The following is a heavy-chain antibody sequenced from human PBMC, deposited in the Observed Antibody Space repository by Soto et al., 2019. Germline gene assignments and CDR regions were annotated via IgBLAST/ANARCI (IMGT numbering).Heavy chain of an antibody. V-gene: IGHV4-59*01. CDR2: IYYSGST. Sequence: SETLSLTCTVSGGSMSSYYWSWIRQPPGKGLEWMGYIYYSGSTNYNPSLKSRVTISVDTSKNQFSLKLSSVTAADTAVYYCARVVNILTGYVAFDIWGQGTMVTV. D-gene: IGHD3-9*01. CDR1: GGSMSSYY. CDR3: ARVVNILTGYVAFDI. J-gene: IGHJ3*02.